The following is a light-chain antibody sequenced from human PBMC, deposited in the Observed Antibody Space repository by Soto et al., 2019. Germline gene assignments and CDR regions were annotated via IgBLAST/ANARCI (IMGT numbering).Light chain of an antibody. CDR1: SSNIGSKT. J-gene: IGLJ1*01. CDR2: NSY. Sequence: QSVLTQPPSTSGTPGQRVTISFSGNSSNIGSKTVNWYQQLPGTVPKLLIYNSYQRPSGVPDRFSGSKSGTSASLAISGLQSEDEADYYCAAWDASLNGYVFGAGTKVTVL. V-gene: IGLV1-44*01. CDR3: AAWDASLNGYV.